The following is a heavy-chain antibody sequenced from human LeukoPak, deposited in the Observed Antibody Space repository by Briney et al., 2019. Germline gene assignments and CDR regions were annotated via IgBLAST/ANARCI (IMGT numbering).Heavy chain of an antibody. D-gene: IGHD4-17*01. CDR2: INHSGST. V-gene: IGHV4-34*01. Sequence: PSETLSLTCAVYGGSFSGYYWSWIRQPPGKGLEWIGEINHSGSTNYNPSLKSRVTISVDTSKNQFSLKLSSVTAADTAVYYCARVRRGRATVTGGNWFDPWGQGTLVTVSS. CDR1: GGSFSGYY. J-gene: IGHJ5*02. CDR3: ARVRRGRATVTGGNWFDP.